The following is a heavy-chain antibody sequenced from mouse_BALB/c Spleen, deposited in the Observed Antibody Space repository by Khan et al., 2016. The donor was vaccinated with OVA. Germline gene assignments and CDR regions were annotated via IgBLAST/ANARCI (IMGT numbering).Heavy chain of an antibody. CDR1: GFTFSSFG. CDR2: INSGSRTI. J-gene: IGHJ2*01. V-gene: IGHV5-17*02. CDR3: ARGNWAY. D-gene: IGHD4-1*01. Sequence: EVELVESGGGLVQPGGSRKPSCAASGFTFSSFGMHWVRQAPEKGLEWVAYINSGSRTIYYADPVKGRFTISRDNPKNTLFLQMTSLRSEDTAMYYCARGNWAYWGQGTTLTVSS.